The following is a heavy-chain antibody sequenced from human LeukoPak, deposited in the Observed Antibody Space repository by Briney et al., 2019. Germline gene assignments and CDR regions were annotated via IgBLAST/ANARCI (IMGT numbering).Heavy chain of an antibody. J-gene: IGHJ6*02. D-gene: IGHD6-19*01. CDR2: IIPILGIA. Sequence: SVDVSRKASGGTFSGYAISCVRQAPGQRLEWMGRIIPILGIANYAQNFQGRVTITADKSTSTAYMELSSLRSEDTAVYYCARPGSGWYEYYYYGMDVWGQGTKVTVSS. V-gene: IGHV1-69*04. CDR3: ARPGSGWYEYYYYGMDV. CDR1: GGTFSGYA.